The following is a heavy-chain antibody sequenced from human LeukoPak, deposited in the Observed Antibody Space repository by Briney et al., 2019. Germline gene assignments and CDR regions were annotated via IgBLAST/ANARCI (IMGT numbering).Heavy chain of an antibody. V-gene: IGHV3-9*01. CDR1: GFTFADSA. CDR3: AKDRGRGSSWYGGFDS. D-gene: IGHD6-13*01. J-gene: IGHJ4*02. CDR2: ISWNSGSI. Sequence: GGSLRLSCAASGFTFADSAMHWVRQAPGRGLEWVSGISWNSGSIGYAASVKGRFTISRDNAKNSLYLQMNSLRVEDTALYYCAKDRGRGSSWYGGFDSWGQGTLVTVSS.